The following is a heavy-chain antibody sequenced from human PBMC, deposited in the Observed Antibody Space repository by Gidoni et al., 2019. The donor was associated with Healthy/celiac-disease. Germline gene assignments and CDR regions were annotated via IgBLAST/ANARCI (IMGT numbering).Heavy chain of an antibody. CDR3: ARGRVVAATSFDY. J-gene: IGHJ4*02. Sequence: QVQLQQWGAGLLTPSETLSLTCAVYGGSFSGYYWSWIRQPPGKGLEWIGEINHSGSTNYNPSLKSRVTISVDTSKNQFSLKLSSVTAADTAVYYCARGRVVAATSFDYWGQGTLVTVSS. D-gene: IGHD2-15*01. V-gene: IGHV4-34*01. CDR2: INHSGST. CDR1: GGSFSGYY.